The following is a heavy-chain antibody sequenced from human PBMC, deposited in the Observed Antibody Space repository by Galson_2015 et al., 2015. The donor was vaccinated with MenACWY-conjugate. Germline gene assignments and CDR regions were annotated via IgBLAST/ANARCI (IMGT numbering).Heavy chain of an antibody. CDR3: TTDPGNYEDF. D-gene: IGHD4-11*01. Sequence: LRLSCAVSGLTFSSAWMNWVRQAPGKGLEWVGRLKSKIDGGAADYAAPVQGRFTISRDDSKNTLFLQMDTLKSEDTAVYYCTTDPGNYEDFWGQGVLVTVSS. V-gene: IGHV3-15*01. J-gene: IGHJ4*02. CDR2: LKSKIDGGAA. CDR1: GLTFSSAW.